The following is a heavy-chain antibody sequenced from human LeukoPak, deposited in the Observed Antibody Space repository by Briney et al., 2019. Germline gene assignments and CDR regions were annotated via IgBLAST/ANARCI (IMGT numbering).Heavy chain of an antibody. J-gene: IGHJ4*02. Sequence: GGSPRLSCEVSGFTVSRHFMSWVRQAPGKGLDWVSVLYDDGTTHYADSVKGRFTISRDTSQNILYLEMNSLRADDTAVYYCARELLYHYYEYWGQGTLVTVSA. V-gene: IGHV3-53*01. CDR2: LYDDGTT. D-gene: IGHD2-2*01. CDR3: ARELLYHYYEY. CDR1: GFTVSRHF.